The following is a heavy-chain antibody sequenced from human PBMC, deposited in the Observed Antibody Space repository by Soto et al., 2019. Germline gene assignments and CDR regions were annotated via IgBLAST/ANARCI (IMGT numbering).Heavy chain of an antibody. J-gene: IGHJ4*02. Sequence: SETLSLTCTVSGGSISSGDYYWSWIRQPPGKGLEWIGYIYYSGSTYYNPSLKSRVTISVDTSKKQFSLKLSSVTAADTAVYYCARDPDEYGGTDYWGQGTLVTVSS. CDR1: GGSISSGDYY. CDR2: IYYSGST. CDR3: ARDPDEYGGTDY. D-gene: IGHD4-17*01. V-gene: IGHV4-30-4*01.